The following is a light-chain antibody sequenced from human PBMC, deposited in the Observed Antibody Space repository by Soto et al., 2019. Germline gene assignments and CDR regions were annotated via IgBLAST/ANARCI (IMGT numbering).Light chain of an antibody. CDR2: KAS. CDR3: QQYTNFWT. CDR1: QSVSTW. J-gene: IGKJ1*01. Sequence: DPQMTQSPSILSASVGDRVTITCRASQSVSTWLAWYQQKPGKAPKVLIYKASTLQSGVPSRFSGSGSGTEFTLTITSLQPDDFATYYCQQYTNFWTFGQGTRVEIK. V-gene: IGKV1-5*03.